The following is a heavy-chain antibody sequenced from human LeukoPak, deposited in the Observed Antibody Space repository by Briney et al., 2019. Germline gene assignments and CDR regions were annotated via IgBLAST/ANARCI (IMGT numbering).Heavy chain of an antibody. CDR3: AKALGDWPTTPDY. CDR1: GFIFRHYA. D-gene: IGHD3-16*01. CDR2: ISGSGDST. V-gene: IGHV3-23*01. J-gene: IGHJ4*02. Sequence: GGSLRLSCSASGFIFRHYAVNWVRQSPGKGLEWVSGISGSGDSTYYADSVKGRFTVSRDNSKNTLYLQMNSLTAADTAVYFCAKALGDWPTTPDYWGRGTLVTVSS.